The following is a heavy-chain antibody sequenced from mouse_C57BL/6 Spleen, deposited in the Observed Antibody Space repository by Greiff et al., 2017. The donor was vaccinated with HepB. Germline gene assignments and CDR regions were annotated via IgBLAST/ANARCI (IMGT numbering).Heavy chain of an antibody. J-gene: IGHJ2*01. V-gene: IGHV1-63*01. CDR1: GYTFTNYW. Sequence: VQLQQSGAELVRPGTSVKMSCKASGYTFTNYWIGWAKQRPGHGLEWIGDIYPGGGYTNYNEKFKGKATLTADKSSSTAYMQFSSLTSEDSAIYYCARITTVVADYWGQGTTLTVSS. CDR2: IYPGGGYT. CDR3: ARITTVVADY. D-gene: IGHD1-1*01.